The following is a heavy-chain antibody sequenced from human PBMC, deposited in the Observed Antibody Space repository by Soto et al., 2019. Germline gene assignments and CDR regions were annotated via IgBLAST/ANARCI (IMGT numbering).Heavy chain of an antibody. V-gene: IGHV4-59*01. Sequence: SETLSLTCTVSGGSISSYYWSWIRQPPGKGLEWIGYIYCSGSTNYNPSLKSRVTISVDTSKNQFSLKLSSVTAADTAVYYCARRVGYCSSTSCYYWFDPWGQGTLVTVSS. J-gene: IGHJ5*02. CDR2: IYCSGST. CDR3: ARRVGYCSSTSCYYWFDP. D-gene: IGHD2-2*01. CDR1: GGSISSYY.